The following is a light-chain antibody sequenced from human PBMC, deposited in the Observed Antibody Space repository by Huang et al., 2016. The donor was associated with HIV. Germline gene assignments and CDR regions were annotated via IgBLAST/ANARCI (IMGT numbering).Light chain of an antibody. CDR2: KVS. V-gene: IGKV2-30*02. CDR1: QSLLHSDGNTY. Sequence: DVVMTQSPLSLPVTLGQPASISCRSSQSLLHSDGNTYLIWLQQRPGHSPRRLIYKVSNRDSGVPDRFSGIGSGSDFTLRISRVEPEDVGVYYCMQGTHWPLTFGGGTKVEIK. CDR3: MQGTHWPLT. J-gene: IGKJ4*01.